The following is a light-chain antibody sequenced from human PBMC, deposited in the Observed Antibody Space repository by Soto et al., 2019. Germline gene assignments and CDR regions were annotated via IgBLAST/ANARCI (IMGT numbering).Light chain of an antibody. V-gene: IGKV3-20*01. CDR3: KQYGNSPFT. CDR1: QSVTGSK. CDR2: GAS. Sequence: EIVLTQSPGPLSLSPGTRATLSCRASQSVTGSKLAWYQQRPGQAPRLLIYGASTRATDIPARFSGSGSATNYPLTISGLEPEDFALYFCKQYGNSPFTFGQGTNLDI. J-gene: IGKJ2*01.